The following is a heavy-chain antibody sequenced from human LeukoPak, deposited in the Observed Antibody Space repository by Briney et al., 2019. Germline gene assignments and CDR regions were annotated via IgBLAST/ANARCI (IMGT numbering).Heavy chain of an antibody. CDR3: AKYRTQLAVAGPRYFDY. D-gene: IGHD6-19*01. V-gene: IGHV3-23*01. CDR2: ISGSGGST. CDR1: GFTFSSYG. Sequence: PGGTLRLSCAASGFTFSSYGMSWVRQAPGKGLEWVSAISGSGGSTYYADSVKGRFTISRDNSKNTLYLQMNSLRAEDTAVYYCAKYRTQLAVAGPRYFDYWGQGTLVTVSS. J-gene: IGHJ4*02.